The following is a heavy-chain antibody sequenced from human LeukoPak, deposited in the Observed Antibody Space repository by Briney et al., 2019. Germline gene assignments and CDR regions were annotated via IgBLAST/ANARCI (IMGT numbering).Heavy chain of an antibody. V-gene: IGHV1-8*03. D-gene: IGHD3-22*01. CDR3: ARDGVVLSGMDV. J-gene: IGHJ6*04. CDR1: GYTFTSYD. Sequence: GASVKVSCKASGYTFTSYDINWVRQATGQGLEWMGWMNPNSGNTGYAQKFQGRVTITRNTSISTAYMELSSLRSEDTAVYYCARDGVVLSGMDVWGKGTTVTVSS. CDR2: MNPNSGNT.